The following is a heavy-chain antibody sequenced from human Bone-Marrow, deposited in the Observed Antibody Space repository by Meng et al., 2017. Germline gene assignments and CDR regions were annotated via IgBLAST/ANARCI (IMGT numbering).Heavy chain of an antibody. CDR3: ATGTMVRGGLAPFYYYGMEV. V-gene: IGHV1-24*01. J-gene: IGHJ6*02. D-gene: IGHD3-10*01. Sequence: ASVKVSCKVSGYTLTELSMHWVRQAPGKGLEWMGGFDPEDGETIYAQKFQGRVTMTEDTSTDTAYMELSSLRSEDTAVYYCATGTMVRGGLAPFYYYGMEVWGQGTTVTVSS. CDR1: GYTLTELS. CDR2: FDPEDGET.